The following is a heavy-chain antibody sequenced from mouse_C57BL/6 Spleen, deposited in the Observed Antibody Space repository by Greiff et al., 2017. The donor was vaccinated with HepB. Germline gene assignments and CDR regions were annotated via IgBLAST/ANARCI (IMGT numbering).Heavy chain of an antibody. J-gene: IGHJ2*01. CDR2: IYPSDSET. CDR3: ARSWDWDAGYFDY. Sequence: QVQLKQPGAELVRPGSSVKLSCKASGYTFTSYWMDWVKQRPGQGLEWIGNIYPSDSETHYNQKFKDKATLTVDKSSSTAYMQLSSLTSEDSAVYYCARSWDWDAGYFDYWGQGTTLTVSS. D-gene: IGHD4-1*01. V-gene: IGHV1-61*01. CDR1: GYTFTSYW.